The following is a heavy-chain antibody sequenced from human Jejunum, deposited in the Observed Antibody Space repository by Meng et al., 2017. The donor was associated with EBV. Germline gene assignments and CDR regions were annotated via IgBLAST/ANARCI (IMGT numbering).Heavy chain of an antibody. J-gene: IGHJ4*02. V-gene: IGHV3-30-3*01. CDR3: VREIRGYYSAY. CDR2: ISYDGSNK. D-gene: IGHD3-3*01. Sequence: RVGAGGGLLKPGRSLRSSRAALGFTFSSSAMQWVRQAPGKGLEWVALISYDGSNKYYADSVKGRFTISRDSSKNTLFLQMNSLRAEDTAVYYCVREIRGYYSAYWGQGALVTVSS. CDR1: GFTFSSSA.